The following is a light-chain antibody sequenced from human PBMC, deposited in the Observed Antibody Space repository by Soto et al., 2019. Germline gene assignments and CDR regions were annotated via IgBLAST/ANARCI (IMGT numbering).Light chain of an antibody. V-gene: IGKV1-12*01. CDR2: AAS. Sequence: DLQMTQSPSSVSASVGDTVTITCRASQDISSWVAWYQQKPGKAPKLLISAASSLQSGVPTRLSGSGSGTDFTLIISGLQPEDFATYFCQQGDSFPFTFGGGTKVEIK. CDR3: QQGDSFPFT. CDR1: QDISSW. J-gene: IGKJ4*01.